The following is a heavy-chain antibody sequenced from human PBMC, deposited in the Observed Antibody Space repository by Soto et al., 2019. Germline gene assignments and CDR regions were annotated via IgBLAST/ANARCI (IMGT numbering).Heavy chain of an antibody. CDR1: GYTFTSYG. Sequence: QVQLVQSGAEVKKPGASVKVSCKASGYTFTSYGISWVRQAPGQGLEWMGWISAYNGNTNYAQKLQGRVTMTTDTSTSTADMELRSRRSDDTAVYYCARDGALGENYYDYGMDVWGQGTTVTVSS. V-gene: IGHV1-18*01. CDR2: ISAYNGNT. D-gene: IGHD3-16*01. CDR3: ARDGALGENYYDYGMDV. J-gene: IGHJ6*02.